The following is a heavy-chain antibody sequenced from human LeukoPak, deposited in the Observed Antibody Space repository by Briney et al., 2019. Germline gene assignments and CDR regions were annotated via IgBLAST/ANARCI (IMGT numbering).Heavy chain of an antibody. CDR2: INPDDSDI. CDR3: ARHDIAVAGNEGAFDI. Sequence: GESLKISCKGSGYSFTSYWIAWVRQKPGKGLEWMGIINPDDSDIRYSPSFEGQVTISVDKSISTAYLQWSSLKASDTAMYYCARHDIAVAGNEGAFDIWGPGTMVTVSS. V-gene: IGHV5-51*01. CDR1: GYSFTSYW. J-gene: IGHJ3*02. D-gene: IGHD6-19*01.